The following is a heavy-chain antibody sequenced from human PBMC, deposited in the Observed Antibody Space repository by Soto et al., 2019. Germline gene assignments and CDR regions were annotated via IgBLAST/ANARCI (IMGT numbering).Heavy chain of an antibody. Sequence: SVKVSCKASGGTFISYAISWVRQAPGQGLEWMGGIIPIFGTANYAQKFQGRVTITADESTSTAYMELSSLRSEDTAVYYCARDPTVIYYFDSWAQGNLATVSS. V-gene: IGHV1-69*13. D-gene: IGHD4-17*01. CDR3: ARDPTVIYYFDS. J-gene: IGHJ4*02. CDR1: GGTFISYA. CDR2: IIPIFGTA.